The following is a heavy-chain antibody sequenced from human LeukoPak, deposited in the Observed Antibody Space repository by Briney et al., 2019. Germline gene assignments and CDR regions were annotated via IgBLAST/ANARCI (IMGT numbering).Heavy chain of an antibody. Sequence: ASVKVSCKASGYTFTDYYIHWVRQAPGQGLEWMGWINPNSGGTKFARNFQVRVTMTRDTSIRTAYMKLSRLGSDDTAVYYCARGHGYGSGSYYNVPKYWGQGTLVTVSS. D-gene: IGHD3-10*01. CDR3: ARGHGYGSGSYYNVPKY. V-gene: IGHV1-2*02. CDR2: INPNSGGT. J-gene: IGHJ4*02. CDR1: GYTFTDYY.